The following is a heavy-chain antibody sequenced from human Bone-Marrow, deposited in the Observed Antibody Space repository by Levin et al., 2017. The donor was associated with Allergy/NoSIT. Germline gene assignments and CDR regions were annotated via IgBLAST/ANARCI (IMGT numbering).Heavy chain of an antibody. CDR3: ARSSDWFHQTFDP. CDR2: ISVSGYTI. Sequence: GGSLRLSCAASGFALSNYSMNWVRQAPGKGLELISYISVSGYTIYYADSVKGRFTISRDNAKNSLYLQMNSLRVEDTAVYSCARSSDWFHQTFDPWGQGTLVTVSS. D-gene: IGHD3-9*01. V-gene: IGHV3-48*04. CDR1: GFALSNYS. J-gene: IGHJ5*02.